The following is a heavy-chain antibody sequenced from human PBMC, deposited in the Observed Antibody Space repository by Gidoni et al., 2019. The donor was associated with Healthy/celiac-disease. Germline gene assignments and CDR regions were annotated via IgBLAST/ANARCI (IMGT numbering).Heavy chain of an antibody. J-gene: IGHJ3*02. V-gene: IGHV5-10-1*03. D-gene: IGHD3-10*01. CDR2: IDPSDSYT. CDR1: GYSFTSSW. Sequence: EVQLVQSGAEVKKPGESLRISCKGSGYSFTSSWISWVRQMPGKGLEWMGRIDPSDSYTNYSPSFQGHVTISADKSISTAYLQWSSLKASDTAMYYCARQIAVGLYYYGSDPTGEDAFDIWGQGTMVTVSS. CDR3: ARQIAVGLYYYGSDPTGEDAFDI.